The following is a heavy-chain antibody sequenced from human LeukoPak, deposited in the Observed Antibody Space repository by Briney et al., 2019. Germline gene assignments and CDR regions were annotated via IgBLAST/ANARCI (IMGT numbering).Heavy chain of an antibody. V-gene: IGHV3-11*01. J-gene: IGHJ4*02. Sequence: PGGSLRLSCAASGFTFRDYDMTWIRQAPGEGLEWVSYISSSDTTMYNADSVTGRFTISRDNAKNSLYLQMNSLRAEDTAVYYCARAPTYGPGSSFDYWGQGTLVTVSS. CDR3: ARAPTYGPGSSFDY. CDR2: ISSSDTTM. CDR1: GFTFRDYD. D-gene: IGHD3-10*01.